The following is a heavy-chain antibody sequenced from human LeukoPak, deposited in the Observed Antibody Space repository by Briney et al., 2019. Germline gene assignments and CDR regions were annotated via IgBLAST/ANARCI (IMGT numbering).Heavy chain of an antibody. CDR3: ATATVTTLANWFDP. J-gene: IGHJ5*02. CDR2: FDPEDGET. D-gene: IGHD4-17*01. CDR1: GYTLTELS. V-gene: IGHV1-24*01. Sequence: GASVTVSCKVPGYTLTELSMHWVRQAPGKGLEWMGGFDPEDGETIYAQKFQGRVTMTEDTSTDTAYTELSSLRSEDTAVYYCATATVTTLANWFDPWGQGTLVTVSS.